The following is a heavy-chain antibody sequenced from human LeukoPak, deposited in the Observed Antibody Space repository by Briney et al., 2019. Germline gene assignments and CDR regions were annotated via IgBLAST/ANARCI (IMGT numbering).Heavy chain of an antibody. CDR3: ARGLVGLTPHAGVFQI. V-gene: IGHV4-59*01. CDR1: GGSFSSSY. D-gene: IGHD1-26*01. J-gene: IGHJ3*02. Sequence: SETLSLTCIISGGSFSSSYWSWIRQPPGKGLEWIAYIYSNGNTNSNPSLKSRVTIAVDTSQSQFSLKLSSVTAADTAVYYCARGLVGLTPHAGVFQIWGQGTKVTVSS. CDR2: IYSNGNT.